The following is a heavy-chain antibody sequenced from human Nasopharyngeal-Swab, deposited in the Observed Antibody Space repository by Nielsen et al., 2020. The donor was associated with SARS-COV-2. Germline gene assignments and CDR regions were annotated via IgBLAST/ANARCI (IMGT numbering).Heavy chain of an antibody. D-gene: IGHD3-3*01. CDR2: ISGSGGST. V-gene: IGHV3-23*01. CDR1: GFTFSSYA. Sequence: GESLKISCAASGFTFSSYAMSWVRQAPGKGLELVSAISGSGGSTYYADSVKGRFTISRDNSKNTLYLQMNSLRAEDTAVYYCAKVSSPYDFWSGYYTSYYYMDVWGKGTTVTVSS. CDR3: AKVSSPYDFWSGYYTSYYYMDV. J-gene: IGHJ6*03.